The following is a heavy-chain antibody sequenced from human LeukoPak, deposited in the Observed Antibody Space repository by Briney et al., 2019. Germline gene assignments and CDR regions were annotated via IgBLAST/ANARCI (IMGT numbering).Heavy chain of an antibody. J-gene: IGHJ4*02. Sequence: GGSLRLSCAASGLTFSSYSLNWVRQAPGKGLEWVSSISSSSSYIYYADSGKGRFTISRDNAKNSLYLQMNSLRAEDTAVYYWARVVEQQLVRKGFDYWGQGTLVTVSS. CDR2: ISSSSSYI. V-gene: IGHV3-21*01. D-gene: IGHD6-13*01. CDR3: ARVVEQQLVRKGFDY. CDR1: GLTFSSYS.